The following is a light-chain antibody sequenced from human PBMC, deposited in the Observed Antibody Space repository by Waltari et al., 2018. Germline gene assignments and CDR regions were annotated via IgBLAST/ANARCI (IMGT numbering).Light chain of an antibody. V-gene: IGLV2-11*01. Sequence: QSALTQPRSVSASPGQSVTISCTGTSSHSGGSNYATWYQHHPGTAPKLMLYDVYKRPSGVPDRFSGSKSGNTGSLTISGRQVEDEADYYCCSYAGSYTLIFGGGTKLTVL. J-gene: IGLJ2*01. CDR1: SSHSGGSNY. CDR3: CSYAGSYTLI. CDR2: DVY.